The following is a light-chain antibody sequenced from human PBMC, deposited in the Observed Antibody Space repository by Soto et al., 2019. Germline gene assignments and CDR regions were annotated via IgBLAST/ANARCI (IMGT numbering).Light chain of an antibody. CDR3: QQRSNWHGT. CDR2: DAS. J-gene: IGKJ3*01. Sequence: EIVLTQSPATLSLSPGERATLSCRASQGVSSYLAWYQQKPGQAPRLLIYDASNRATGIPARFSGSGPGTDFTLTISSLEPEDFAVYYCQQRSNWHGTFGPGNKVDIK. V-gene: IGKV3D-11*01. CDR1: QGVSSY.